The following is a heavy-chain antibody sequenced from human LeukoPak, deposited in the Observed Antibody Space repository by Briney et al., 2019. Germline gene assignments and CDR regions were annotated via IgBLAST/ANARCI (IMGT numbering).Heavy chain of an antibody. V-gene: IGHV1-69*13. Sequence: SVKVSCKASGGTFSSYAISWVRQAPGQGLEWMGGIIPIFGTANYARKFQGRVTITADESTSTAYMELSSLRSEDTAVYYCASPLGANYYGSGSYYTLDYWGQGTLVTVSS. CDR3: ASPLGANYYGSGSYYTLDY. CDR2: IIPIFGTA. D-gene: IGHD3-10*01. CDR1: GGTFSSYA. J-gene: IGHJ4*02.